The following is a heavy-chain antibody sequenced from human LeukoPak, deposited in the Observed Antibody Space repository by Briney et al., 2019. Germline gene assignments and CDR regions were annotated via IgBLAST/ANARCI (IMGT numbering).Heavy chain of an antibody. D-gene: IGHD3/OR15-3a*01. CDR1: GFTFSDNY. CDR2: ISSSSSYT. J-gene: IGHJ6*03. Sequence: GGSLRLSCAASGFTFSDNYMSWIRQAPGKGLEWVSYISSSSSYTNYADSVKGRFTISRDNAKNSLYLQMNNLSAKDPAVYSCAREGTGSDVGGKGTRVTVSS. V-gene: IGHV3-11*06. CDR3: AREGTGSDV.